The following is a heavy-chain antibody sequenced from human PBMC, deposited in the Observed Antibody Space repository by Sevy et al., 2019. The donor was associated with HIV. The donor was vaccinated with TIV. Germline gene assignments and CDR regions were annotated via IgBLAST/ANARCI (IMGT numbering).Heavy chain of an antibody. V-gene: IGHV3-7*01. CDR2: MKEDGSER. CDR1: GFIFSGYG. D-gene: IGHD5-18*01. CDR3: VREGVGGYSYSLDC. J-gene: IGHJ4*02. Sequence: GGSLRLSCAASGFIFSGYGMHWVRQAPGKGLEWVATMKEDGSERNYVDSVKGRFTISRDNAKNSLYLQMNSLRAEDTAVYYCVREGVGGYSYSLDCWGQGTLVTVSS.